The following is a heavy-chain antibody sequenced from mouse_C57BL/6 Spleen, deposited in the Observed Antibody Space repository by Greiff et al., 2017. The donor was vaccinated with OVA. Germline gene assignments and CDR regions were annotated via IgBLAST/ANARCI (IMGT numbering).Heavy chain of an antibody. Sequence: EVQLQESGPGLVKPSQSLSLTCSVTGYSITSGYYWNWIRQFPGNKLEWMGYISYDGSNNYNPSLKNRISITRDTSKNQFFLKLNSVTTEDTATYYCATYYGFAYWGQGTLVTVSA. V-gene: IGHV3-6*01. CDR3: ATYYGFAY. D-gene: IGHD1-1*01. CDR2: ISYDGSN. CDR1: GYSITSGYY. J-gene: IGHJ3*01.